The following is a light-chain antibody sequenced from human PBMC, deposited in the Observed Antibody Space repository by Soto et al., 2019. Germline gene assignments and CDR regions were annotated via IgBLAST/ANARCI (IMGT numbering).Light chain of an antibody. CDR1: QSVSSN. V-gene: IGKV3D-15*01. Sequence: EILMTQSPATLSVSPGERATLSCRASQSVSSNLAWYQQKPGQAPRLLIYAASTRATGIPSRFSGSGSGTEFTLPISSLQSEDSAVYYCQQYNNRPLLTFGGGTKVEIK. J-gene: IGKJ4*01. CDR3: QQYNNRPLLT. CDR2: AAS.